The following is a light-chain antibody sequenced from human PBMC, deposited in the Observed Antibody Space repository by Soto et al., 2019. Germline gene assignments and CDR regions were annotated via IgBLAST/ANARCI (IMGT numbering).Light chain of an antibody. CDR2: DAS. V-gene: IGKV1-39*01. CDR3: QQSDSTPYT. CDR1: QTISTS. Sequence: DIQMTQSPSSLSASVGDRVTITCRASQTISTSLNWYQQKPGKAPRLLIYDASSLLSGVPSRFSGSGSGTDFTLTIASLQPEDFSTYYCQQSDSTPYTFGQGTRLEIK. J-gene: IGKJ5*01.